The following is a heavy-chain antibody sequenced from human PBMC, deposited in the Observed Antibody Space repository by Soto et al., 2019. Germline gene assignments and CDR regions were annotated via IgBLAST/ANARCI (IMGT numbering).Heavy chain of an antibody. D-gene: IGHD3-16*01. J-gene: IGHJ6*03. CDR1: GFTFGDYA. CDR2: IRSKAYGGTT. V-gene: IGHV3-49*03. Sequence: GGSLRLSCTASGFTFGDYAMSWFRQAPGKGLEWVGFIRSKAYGGTTEYAASVKGRFTISRDDSKSIAYLQMNSLKTEDTAVYYCTRDLMGDPSYYYYMDVWGKGTTVTSP. CDR3: TRDLMGDPSYYYYMDV.